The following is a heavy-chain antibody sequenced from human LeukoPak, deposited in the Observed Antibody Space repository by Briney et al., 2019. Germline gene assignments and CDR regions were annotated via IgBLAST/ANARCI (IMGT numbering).Heavy chain of an antibody. Sequence: GGSLRLSCAASGFTFSNYGMAWVRQAPGKGLEWVSAITSSGDSTYYADSVKGRFTISRDNSKNTPYLQMNSLRVEDTALYYCAKGFDHWGQGTRVTVSS. J-gene: IGHJ4*02. CDR2: ITSSGDST. V-gene: IGHV3-23*01. CDR1: GFTFSNYG. CDR3: AKGFDH.